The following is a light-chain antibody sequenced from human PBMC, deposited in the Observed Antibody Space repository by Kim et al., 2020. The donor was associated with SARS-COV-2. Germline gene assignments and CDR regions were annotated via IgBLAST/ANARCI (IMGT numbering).Light chain of an antibody. V-gene: IGKV1-5*03. CDR2: KAS. CDR1: QSISSW. Sequence: ASVGDRVTITCRASQSISSWLAWFQQKPGKAPKLLIYKASSLESGVPSRFSGSGSGTEFTLTISSLQPDDSATYYCQQYVGYSWAFGQGTKVEIK. J-gene: IGKJ1*01. CDR3: QQYVGYSWA.